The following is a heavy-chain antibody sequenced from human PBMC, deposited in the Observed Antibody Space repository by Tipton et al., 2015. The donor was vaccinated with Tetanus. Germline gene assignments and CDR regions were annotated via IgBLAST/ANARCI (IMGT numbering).Heavy chain of an antibody. Sequence: TLSLTCTVSGGSINDYYWGWIRQPPGMGLEWIGHISHSGSASYNPSLKSRVTISLDTSKNQSSLTLRSVTAADTAVYYCARSYGDTFLFRLDYWGQGALVTVSS. CDR1: GGSINDYY. CDR2: ISHSGSA. V-gene: IGHV4-59*01. D-gene: IGHD4-17*01. J-gene: IGHJ4*02. CDR3: ARSYGDTFLFRLDY.